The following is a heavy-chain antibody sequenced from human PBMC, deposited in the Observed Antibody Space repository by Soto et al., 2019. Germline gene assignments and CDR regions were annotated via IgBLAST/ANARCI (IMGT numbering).Heavy chain of an antibody. CDR2: IYWDGDK. D-gene: IGHD2-21*02. CDR3: VHSRCGGDCLQSYSSHYYAAMDV. V-gene: IGHV2-5*02. J-gene: IGHJ6*02. Sequence: QITLKESGPTLVKPTQTLTLTCTFSGFSLSTGGMGVGWIRQPPGKSLEWLALIYWDGDKRYSPSLKSRLTIAKDTSKNQVVLTMTDMDPVDTATYYCVHSRCGGDCLQSYSSHYYAAMDVWSQGTTVTVYS. CDR1: GFSLSTGGMG.